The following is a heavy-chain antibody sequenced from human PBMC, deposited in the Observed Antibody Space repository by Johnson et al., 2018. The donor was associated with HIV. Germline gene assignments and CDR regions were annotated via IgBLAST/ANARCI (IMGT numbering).Heavy chain of an antibody. J-gene: IGHJ3*02. V-gene: IGHV3-13*01. CDR2: IGTAGDT. CDR3: ARDRGAGHAFDI. Sequence: EQLVESGGGLVQPGGSLRLSCAASGFTFSSYDMHWVRQATGKGLEWVSAIGTAGDTYYPGSVKGRFTISRENAKNSLYLQMNSLRAGDTAVYYCARDRGAGHAFDIWGQGTMVTVSS. CDR1: GFTFSSYD. D-gene: IGHD3-10*01.